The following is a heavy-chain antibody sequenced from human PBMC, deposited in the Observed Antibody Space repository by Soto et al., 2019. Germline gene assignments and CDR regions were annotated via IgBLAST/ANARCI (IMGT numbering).Heavy chain of an antibody. V-gene: IGHV3-23*01. Sequence: PGGSLRLSCAASGFTFGSYAMSWVRQAPGKGLEWVSAINGGGRDSYYADSVKGRFTMSRDNAKNTLYLQMNSLRVEDTAVYYCATFAGNHWGQGTLVTVSS. CDR1: GFTFGSYA. D-gene: IGHD1-26*01. CDR2: INGGGRDS. CDR3: ATFAGNH. J-gene: IGHJ4*02.